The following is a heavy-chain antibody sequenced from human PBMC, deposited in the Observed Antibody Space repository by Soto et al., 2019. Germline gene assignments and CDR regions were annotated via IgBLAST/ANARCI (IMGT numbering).Heavy chain of an antibody. CDR1: GYSFTGHY. V-gene: IGHV1-2*02. CDR3: ARDLIEVVVTTSRTLYFYTMDV. CDR2: INPKSGDT. D-gene: IGHD3-22*01. Sequence: GASVKVSCKASGYSFTGHYIHWVRQAPGQGLEWMGWINPKSGDTNYAQKFQGRVTMARDTSIRTAYMELRRLSSDDTAIYYCARDLIEVVVTTSRTLYFYTMDVWGQGTTVTVSS. J-gene: IGHJ6*02.